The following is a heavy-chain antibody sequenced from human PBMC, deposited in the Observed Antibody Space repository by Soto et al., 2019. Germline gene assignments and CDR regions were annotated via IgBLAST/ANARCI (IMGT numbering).Heavy chain of an antibody. J-gene: IGHJ6*02. CDR3: ARDFVVVPAAIPYYYYGMDV. D-gene: IGHD2-2*02. CDR2: ISAYNGNT. CDR1: GYTFTIYG. Sequence: ASVKVSCKASGYTFTIYGISWVLQSPLQGLDWMGCISAYNGNTNYAQKLQGRVTMTTDTSTSTAYMELRSLRSDDTAVYYCARDFVVVPAAIPYYYYGMDVWGQGTTVTVSS. V-gene: IGHV1-18*01.